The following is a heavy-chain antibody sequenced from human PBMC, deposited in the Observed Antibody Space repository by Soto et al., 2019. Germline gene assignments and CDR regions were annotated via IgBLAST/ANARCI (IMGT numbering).Heavy chain of an antibody. CDR2: LSGSGGRT. V-gene: IGHV3-23*01. Sequence: TGGSLRLSCAASGFTFSSYSMTWVRQAPGKGLEWVSSLSGSGGRTYYADSVKGRFIISRDNSKNTLYLQMNGLRAEDTAVYYCAKADRPYYEILTGPDYWGQGTLVTVSS. D-gene: IGHD3-9*01. J-gene: IGHJ4*02. CDR1: GFTFSSYS. CDR3: AKADRPYYEILTGPDY.